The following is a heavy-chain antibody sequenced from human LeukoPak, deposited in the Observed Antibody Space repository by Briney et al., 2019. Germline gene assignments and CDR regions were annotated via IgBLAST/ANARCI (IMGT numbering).Heavy chain of an antibody. Sequence: PSETLSLTCSVSGGSINSYYWNWIRQPPGKGLECFVYIYYSGSTNYNPSLKSRVTISLDTSRNQFSLKLSSVTAADTAVYYCARADYSSRWYEAWFDPWGQGTLVTVSS. J-gene: IGHJ5*02. CDR3: ARADYSSRWYEAWFDP. V-gene: IGHV4-59*01. CDR2: IYYSGST. D-gene: IGHD6-13*01. CDR1: GGSINSYY.